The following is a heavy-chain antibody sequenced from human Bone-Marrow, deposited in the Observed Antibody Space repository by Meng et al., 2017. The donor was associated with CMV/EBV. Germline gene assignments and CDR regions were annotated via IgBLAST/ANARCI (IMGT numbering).Heavy chain of an antibody. CDR1: GFTFDDYG. Sequence: GESLKISCAASGFTFDDYGMSWVRQAPGKGLEWVAVISYDGSNKYYADSVKGRFTNSRDNSKNTLYLQMNSLRAEDTAVYYCARDSIAAAPLDYWGQGTLVTVSS. D-gene: IGHD6-13*01. CDR3: ARDSIAAAPLDY. V-gene: IGHV3-30*03. CDR2: ISYDGSNK. J-gene: IGHJ4*02.